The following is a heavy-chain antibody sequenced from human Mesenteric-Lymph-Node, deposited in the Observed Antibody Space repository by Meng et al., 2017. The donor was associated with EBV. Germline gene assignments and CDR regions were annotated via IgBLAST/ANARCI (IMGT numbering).Heavy chain of an antibody. V-gene: IGHV1-69-2*01. J-gene: IGHJ5*02. CDR3: ATSWRSRLNWFDP. Sequence: EVQLVQSGAEVKKHGSTVKISCKVSGYTFADYYIHWVQQAPGKGLEWMGLVDPEDGETIYAETFQDRVTITADTSTDTAYMELISLRSEDTAVYYCATSWRSRLNWFDPWGQGTLVTVSS. D-gene: IGHD6-13*01. CDR2: VDPEDGET. CDR1: GYTFADYY.